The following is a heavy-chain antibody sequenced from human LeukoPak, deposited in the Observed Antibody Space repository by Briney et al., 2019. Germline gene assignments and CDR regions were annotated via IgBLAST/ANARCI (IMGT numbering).Heavy chain of an antibody. V-gene: IGHV1-69*13. J-gene: IGHJ4*02. CDR2: IIPMFGIG. D-gene: IGHD6-19*01. Sequence: SVKVSCKASGGTFSRYAISWVRQAPGQGLEWMGGIIPMFGIGNYAQKFQGRVTITADESTSTAYMELSSLRSEDTAVYYCARDRPYTGGWRGFDYWGQGTLVTVSS. CDR3: ARDRPYTGGWRGFDY. CDR1: GGTFSRYA.